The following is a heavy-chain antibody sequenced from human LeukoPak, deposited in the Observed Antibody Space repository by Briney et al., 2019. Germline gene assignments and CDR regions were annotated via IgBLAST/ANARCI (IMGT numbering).Heavy chain of an antibody. CDR1: GFTFSSYS. V-gene: IGHV3-21*01. J-gene: IGHJ3*02. D-gene: IGHD3-22*01. CDR3: ARVRNKWLGAFDI. CDR2: ISSSSSYI. Sequence: AGGSLRLSCAASGFTFSSYSMNWVRQAPGKGLEWVSSISSSSSYIYYADSVKGRFTISRDNAKNSLYLQMNSLRAEDTAVYYCARVRNKWLGAFDIWGQGTMVTVSS.